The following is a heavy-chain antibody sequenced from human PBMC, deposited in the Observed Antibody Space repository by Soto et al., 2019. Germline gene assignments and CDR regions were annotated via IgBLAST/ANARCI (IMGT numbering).Heavy chain of an antibody. CDR2: FSLSGTT. CDR3: ARGMTPPGAPAWYYFDS. V-gene: IGHV4-4*07. Sequence: SETLSLTCTVSGASITGSFFWTWIRQPAGKGLEWIGRFSLSGTTNYNPSLRSRVTMSADVSKNQFSLRLTSVTAADTALYYCARGMTPPGAPAWYYFDSWGQGTLVTVSS. CDR1: GASITGSFF. D-gene: IGHD2-8*02. J-gene: IGHJ4*02.